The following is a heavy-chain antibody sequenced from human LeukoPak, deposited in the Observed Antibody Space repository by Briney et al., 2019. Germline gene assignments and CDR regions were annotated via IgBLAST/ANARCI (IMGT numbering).Heavy chain of an antibody. Sequence: GGTLRLSCAASGFTFSSYGMSWVRQAPGKGLEWVSVIYSGGSTYYADSVKGRFTISRDNSKNTLYLQMNSLRAEDTAVYYCARKLSTVDDYWGQGTLVTVSS. CDR3: ARKLSTVDDY. CDR2: IYSGGST. V-gene: IGHV3-53*01. D-gene: IGHD4/OR15-4a*01. CDR1: GFTFSSYG. J-gene: IGHJ4*02.